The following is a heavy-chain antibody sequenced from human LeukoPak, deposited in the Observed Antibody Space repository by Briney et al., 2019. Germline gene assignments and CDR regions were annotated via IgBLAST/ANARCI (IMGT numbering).Heavy chain of an antibody. CDR2: ISSDATDK. Sequence: GRSLRLSCAASGFTFSNYGMHWVRQAPGKGLEWVAVISSDATDKYYADSVKGRFTISRDNSKNTVYLQVNSLRPEDTAVYYCGKGLGGSFAAGNYWGQGTLVTVSS. D-gene: IGHD1-26*01. CDR1: GFTFSNYG. V-gene: IGHV3-30*18. CDR3: GKGLGGSFAAGNY. J-gene: IGHJ4*02.